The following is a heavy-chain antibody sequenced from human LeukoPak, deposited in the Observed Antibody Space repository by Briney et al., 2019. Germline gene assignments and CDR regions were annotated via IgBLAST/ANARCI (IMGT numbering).Heavy chain of an antibody. CDR1: GYTFTGYY. Sequence: GASVKVSCKASGYTFTGYYMHWVRQAPGQGLEWMGWINPNSGGTNYAQKFQGRVTMTRDTSISTAYMELSRLRSDDTAVYYCARIPLSSSDPHFDYWGQGTLVTVSS. CDR2: INPNSGGT. D-gene: IGHD6-6*01. J-gene: IGHJ4*02. CDR3: ARIPLSSSDPHFDY. V-gene: IGHV1-2*02.